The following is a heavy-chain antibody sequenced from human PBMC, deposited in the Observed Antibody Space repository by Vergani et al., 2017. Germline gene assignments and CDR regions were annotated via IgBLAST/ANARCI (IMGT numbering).Heavy chain of an antibody. J-gene: IGHJ4*02. V-gene: IGHV1-18*01. CDR1: GYTFSNYG. Sequence: QVQLLQSGAEVKKPGASVKVSCKASGYTFSNYGITWVRQAPGQGLEWVAWISVYNGNTKYARNVQGRVTLTTDTSTSTAYMELRSLRFDDTAVYYCAGERSPRYKYGWIDDIWGQGTLVTVSS. CDR3: AGERSPRYKYGWIDDI. D-gene: IGHD5-18*01. CDR2: ISVYNGNT.